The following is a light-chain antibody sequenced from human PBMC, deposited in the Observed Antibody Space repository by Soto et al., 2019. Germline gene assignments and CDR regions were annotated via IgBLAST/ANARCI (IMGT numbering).Light chain of an antibody. Sequence: EIVLTQSPGTVSLSPGETASLSCRASQTVSGSYLAWYQQKPGQAPRLLIYGTTSMATGVPDRFSGGGSGTAFPLTSSGLEPEDFALYNFQQYGSSPPTFGGGTKVEIK. V-gene: IGKV3-20*01. CDR2: GTT. CDR3: QQYGSSPPT. CDR1: QTVSGSY. J-gene: IGKJ4*01.